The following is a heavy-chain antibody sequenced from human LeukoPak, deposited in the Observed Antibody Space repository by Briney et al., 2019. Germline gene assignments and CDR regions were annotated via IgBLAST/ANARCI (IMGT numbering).Heavy chain of an antibody. CDR3: ARGGNYYDSSGYYLDSDY. Sequence: SQTLSLTCTVSGGSISSGDYYWSWIRQPPGKGLEWTGYIYYSGSTYYNPSLKSRVTISVDTSKNQFSLKLSSVTAADTAVYYCARGGNYYDSSGYYLDSDYWGQGTLVTVSS. CDR1: GGSISSGDYY. J-gene: IGHJ4*02. V-gene: IGHV4-30-4*01. CDR2: IYYSGST. D-gene: IGHD3-22*01.